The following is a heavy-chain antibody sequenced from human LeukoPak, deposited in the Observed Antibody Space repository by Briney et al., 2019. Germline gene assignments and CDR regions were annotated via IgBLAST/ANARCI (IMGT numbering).Heavy chain of an antibody. D-gene: IGHD3-9*01. J-gene: IGHJ5*02. CDR3: ASHLPYYDILTGSWFDP. Sequence: GGSLRLSCAASGFTFSDYYMSWIRQAPGKGLEWVSYISSSGSTIYYADSVKGRFTISRDNAKNSLYLQMNSLRAEDTAVYYCASHLPYYDILTGSWFDPWGQGTLVTVSS. V-gene: IGHV3-11*04. CDR2: ISSSGSTI. CDR1: GFTFSDYY.